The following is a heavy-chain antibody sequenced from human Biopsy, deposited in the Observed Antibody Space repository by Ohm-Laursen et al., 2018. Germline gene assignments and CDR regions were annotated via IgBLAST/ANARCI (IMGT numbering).Heavy chain of an antibody. CDR1: GFTFSSYA. CDR2: INTSGGST. D-gene: IGHD4-17*01. Sequence: SLRLSCAAPGFTFSSYAMTWVRQAPGKGLEWVSVINTSGGSTHYAVSVKGRFTISRDNSKNTLYLRMNSLRAEDTAVYYCVKPADSYGSEFYFDYWGQGTLVTVSS. CDR3: VKPADSYGSEFYFDY. J-gene: IGHJ4*02. V-gene: IGHV3-23*01.